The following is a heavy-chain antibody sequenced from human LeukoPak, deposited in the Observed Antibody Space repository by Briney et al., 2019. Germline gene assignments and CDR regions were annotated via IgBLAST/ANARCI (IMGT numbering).Heavy chain of an antibody. J-gene: IGHJ4*02. D-gene: IGHD4-23*01. CDR3: ARDRSGGGNSGISIPSCFDY. V-gene: IGHV3-23*01. CDR1: GFTFSVAA. CDR2: IGASGEST. Sequence: GGFLRLSCAASGFTFSVAAMTWVRQAPGKGLEWVSLIGASGESTYYADSVKGRFTISRDNAKNSLSLQMNSLRAEDTAVYYCARDRSGGGNSGISIPSCFDYWGQGTLVTVSS.